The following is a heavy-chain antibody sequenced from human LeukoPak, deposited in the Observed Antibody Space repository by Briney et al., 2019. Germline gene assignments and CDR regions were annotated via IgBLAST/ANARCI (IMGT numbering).Heavy chain of an antibody. D-gene: IGHD3-10*01. V-gene: IGHV1-18*04. Sequence: GASVKVSCKASGYTFTSYGISWVRQAPGQGLEWMGWISAYNGNTNYAQKLQGRVTMTTDTSTSTAYMELRSLRSDVTAVYYCARGGLRQVRGVTRIHTPRFDYWGQGTLVTVSS. CDR2: ISAYNGNT. J-gene: IGHJ4*02. CDR3: ARGGLRQVRGVTRIHTPRFDY. CDR1: GYTFTSYG.